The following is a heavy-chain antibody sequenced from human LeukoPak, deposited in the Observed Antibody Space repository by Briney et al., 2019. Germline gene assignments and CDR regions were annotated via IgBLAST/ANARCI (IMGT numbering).Heavy chain of an antibody. V-gene: IGHV3-48*03. CDR3: ARLSVSITRRFDL. J-gene: IGHJ5*02. D-gene: IGHD3-3*01. CDR1: GFTLSNYE. Sequence: PGVSLRLSCAPSGFTLSNYEMNWVRLTPGKGLEWTSYITKGGATVLYAESVKGRFTISRDNANSSLYLQMNSLRAEDTAVYFCARLSVSITRRFDLWGQGTLVTVSS. CDR2: ITKGGATV.